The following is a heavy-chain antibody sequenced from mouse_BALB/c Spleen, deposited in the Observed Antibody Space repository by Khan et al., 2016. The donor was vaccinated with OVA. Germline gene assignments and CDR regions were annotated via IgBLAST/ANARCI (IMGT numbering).Heavy chain of an antibody. CDR2: ILPGSGST. J-gene: IGHJ4*01. CDR1: GYTFSSYW. V-gene: IGHV1-9*01. Sequence: QVQLQQSGAELMKPGASVKISCKATGYTFSSYWIEWVKQRPGHGLEWIGEILPGSGSTNYNEKLNGKATFTADTSSNTAYMSLNSLTSEDSAVTYCARGAYCRYEGVDEWGQGNSVTVAS. D-gene: IGHD2-14*01. CDR3: ARGAYCRYEGVDE.